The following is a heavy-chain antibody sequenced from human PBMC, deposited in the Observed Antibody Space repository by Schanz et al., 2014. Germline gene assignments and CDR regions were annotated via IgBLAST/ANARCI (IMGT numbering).Heavy chain of an antibody. D-gene: IGHD3-9*01. J-gene: IGHJ4*02. V-gene: IGHV3-30*13. CDR2: ISYEGNDK. CDR3: ARGVARERYSDWLELDY. Sequence: VQLVESGGGLVQPGGSLRLSCAASGFSFTTYSMNWVRQAPGKGLEWVAVISYEGNDKYYGDSVKGRFTISRDSPKNRLYLQMNSLRPEDSGVYYCARGVARERYSDWLELDYWGQGTLVTVSS. CDR1: GFSFTTYS.